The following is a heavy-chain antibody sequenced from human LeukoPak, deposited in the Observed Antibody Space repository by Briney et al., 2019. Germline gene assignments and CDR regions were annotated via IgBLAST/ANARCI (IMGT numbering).Heavy chain of an antibody. CDR1: GYTFTSYA. V-gene: IGHV1-3*01. CDR2: INAGNGNT. CDR3: ARDYDDSSGYSY. J-gene: IGHJ4*02. Sequence: ASVNVSCKASGYTFTSYAMHWVRQAPGQRLEWMGWINAGNGNTKYTQRFQGRVTITRDTSASTAYMELSSLRSEDTAVYYCARDYDDSSGYSYWGQGTLVTVSS. D-gene: IGHD3-22*01.